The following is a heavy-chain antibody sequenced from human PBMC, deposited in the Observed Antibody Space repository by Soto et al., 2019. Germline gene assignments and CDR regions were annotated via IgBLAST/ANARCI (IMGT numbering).Heavy chain of an antibody. CDR2: ISGSGGST. Sequence: GESLKISCAASGFTFSSYAMSWVRQAPGKGLEWVSAISGSGGSTYYADSVKGRFTISRDNSKNTLYLQMNSLRAEDTAVYYCAKDLAAMVTVWFDPWGQGTLVTVSS. CDR1: GFTFSSYA. D-gene: IGHD5-18*01. CDR3: AKDLAAMVTVWFDP. J-gene: IGHJ5*02. V-gene: IGHV3-23*01.